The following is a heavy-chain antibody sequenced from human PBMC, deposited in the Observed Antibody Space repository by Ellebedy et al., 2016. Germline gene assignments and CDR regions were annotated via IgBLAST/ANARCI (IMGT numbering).Heavy chain of an antibody. D-gene: IGHD6-19*01. J-gene: IGHJ4*02. V-gene: IGHV3-7*01. CDR2: IKQDGSEK. Sequence: GESLKISCAASGFTFSSYWMSWVRQAPGKGLEWVANIKQDGSEKYYVDSVKGRFTISRDNAKNSLYLQMNSLRAEDTAVYYCARALALAGTGGFYWGQGTLVTVSS. CDR3: ARALALAGTGGFY. CDR1: GFTFSSYW.